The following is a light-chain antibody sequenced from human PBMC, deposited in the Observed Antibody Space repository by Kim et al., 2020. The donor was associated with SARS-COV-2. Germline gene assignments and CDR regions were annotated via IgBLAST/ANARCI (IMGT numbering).Light chain of an antibody. CDR1: RSNIGSNP. Sequence: QSVLTQPPSVSAAPGQKVTISCSGSRSNIGSNPVSWYQQFPGTAPKLITYDNNKRPSGIPDRLSSSKSGTSATLGITGLRTGDEAHYYCATWDTSLTVGVFGGGTKVTVL. CDR3: ATWDTSLTVGV. CDR2: DNN. J-gene: IGLJ3*02. V-gene: IGLV1-51*01.